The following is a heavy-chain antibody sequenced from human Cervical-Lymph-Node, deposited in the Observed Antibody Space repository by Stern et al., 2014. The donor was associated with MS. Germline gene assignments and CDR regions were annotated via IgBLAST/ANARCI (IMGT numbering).Heavy chain of an antibody. Sequence: QVQLEESGAEVKKPGSSVKVSCKASGGTSNRHGISWVRQAPGQGLEWMGRIIPVLSTIDYAQKFHGRVTITADESTSTTYMELSSLRYEDTAVYYCARRGSARRGSGWLDPWGQGTLVTVSS. CDR2: IIPVLSTI. CDR3: ARRGSARRGSGWLDP. CDR1: GGTSNRHG. D-gene: IGHD3-10*01. J-gene: IGHJ5*02. V-gene: IGHV1-69*01.